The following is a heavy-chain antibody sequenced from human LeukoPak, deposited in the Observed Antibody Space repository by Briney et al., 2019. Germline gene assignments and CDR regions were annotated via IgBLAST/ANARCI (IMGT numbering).Heavy chain of an antibody. CDR2: MNSNSGNT. D-gene: IGHD2-21*02. CDR3: ARILAYCGGDCYADFDY. Sequence: GASVKVSCKASGYTFTSFDINWVRQATGQGLEWMGWMNSNSGNTGYAQKFQDRITITRNTSISTAYLELSSLRSEDTAVYYCARILAYCGGDCYADFDYWGQGTLVTVSS. CDR1: GYTFTSFD. J-gene: IGHJ4*02. V-gene: IGHV1-8*03.